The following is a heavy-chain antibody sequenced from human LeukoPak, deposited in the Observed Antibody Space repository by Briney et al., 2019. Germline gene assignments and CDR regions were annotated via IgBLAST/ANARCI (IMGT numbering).Heavy chain of an antibody. Sequence: ASETLSLTCTVSGGSISSSSYYWGWIRQPPGKGLEWIGSIYYSGSTYYNPSLKSRVTISVDTSKNQFSLKLSSVTAADTAVYYCAKDRQRTLLWLPQKGYYFDYWGQGTLVTVSS. CDR2: IYYSGST. V-gene: IGHV4-39*07. CDR3: AKDRQRTLLWLPQKGYYFDY. D-gene: IGHD3-10*01. CDR1: GGSISSSSYY. J-gene: IGHJ4*02.